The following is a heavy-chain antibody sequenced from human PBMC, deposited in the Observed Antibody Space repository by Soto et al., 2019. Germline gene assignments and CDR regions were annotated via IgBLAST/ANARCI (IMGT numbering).Heavy chain of an antibody. CDR2: IYYSGST. J-gene: IGHJ4*02. Sequence: PSETLSLTCTVSGGSISSGGYYWSWIRQHPGKGLEWIGYIYYSGSTYYNPSLKSRVTISVDTSKNQFSLKLSSVTAADTAVYYCARGEYYYDSSGYPYYFDYRSQGTLVTVSS. D-gene: IGHD3-22*01. V-gene: IGHV4-31*03. CDR1: GGSISSGGYY. CDR3: ARGEYYYDSSGYPYYFDY.